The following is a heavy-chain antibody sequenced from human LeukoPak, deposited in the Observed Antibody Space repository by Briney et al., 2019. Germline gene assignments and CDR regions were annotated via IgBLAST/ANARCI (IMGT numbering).Heavy chain of an antibody. J-gene: IGHJ6*03. CDR3: AGDPSVGSTWYYYVDV. CDR1: GSSPYNYA. D-gene: IGHD6-13*01. V-gene: IGHV3-48*04. Sequence: TGGSLRLSCEASGSSPYNYAMSWVRQAPGKGLEYIAYISRSSLAINYAESVRGRFIVSRDNARNSLYLQMNGLRADDTAVYHCAGDPSVGSTWYYYVDVWGKGTTVTVSS. CDR2: ISRSSLAI.